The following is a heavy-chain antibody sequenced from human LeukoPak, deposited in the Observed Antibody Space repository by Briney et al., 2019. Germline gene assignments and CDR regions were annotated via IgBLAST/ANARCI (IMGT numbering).Heavy chain of an antibody. D-gene: IGHD5-12*01. V-gene: IGHV3-23*01. Sequence: GGSLRLSCAASGFTFSSYAMSWVRQAPGKGLEWVSAISGSGGSTYYADSVKGRFTISRDNSKNTLYLQMNSLRAEDTAVYYCAKGLYSGYDLAFGIDYWGQGTLVTVSS. CDR1: GFTFSSYA. CDR2: ISGSGGST. CDR3: AKGLYSGYDLAFGIDY. J-gene: IGHJ4*02.